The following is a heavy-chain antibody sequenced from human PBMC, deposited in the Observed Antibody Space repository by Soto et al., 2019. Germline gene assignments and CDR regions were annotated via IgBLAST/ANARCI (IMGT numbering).Heavy chain of an antibody. D-gene: IGHD2-2*01. Sequence: ASVKVSCKASGYTFTGYYIHWVREAPGQGLEWMGWINPQTGGTSYAQKFQGRVTLSRDTSVNTAYLELSRLRFDDAAVYICARERYQVISDGMDVWGQGTTVTVSS. J-gene: IGHJ6*02. CDR2: INPQTGGT. V-gene: IGHV1-2*02. CDR1: GYTFTGYY. CDR3: ARERYQVISDGMDV.